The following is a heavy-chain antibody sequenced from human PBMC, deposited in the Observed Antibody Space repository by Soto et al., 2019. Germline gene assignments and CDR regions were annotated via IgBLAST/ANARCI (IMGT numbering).Heavy chain of an antibody. CDR3: ARGGYFDSSNYLAY. V-gene: IGHV1-3*01. Sequence: GPSVKVSCKASGYTFTSYGINWVRQAPGRGLEWMGWINPGNGNTKYSQQFQGRVIIDRDTSASTAYMELSSLRPEDTAVYYCARGGYFDSSNYLAYWGLGTLVTVSS. D-gene: IGHD3-22*01. J-gene: IGHJ4*02. CDR2: INPGNGNT. CDR1: GYTFTSYG.